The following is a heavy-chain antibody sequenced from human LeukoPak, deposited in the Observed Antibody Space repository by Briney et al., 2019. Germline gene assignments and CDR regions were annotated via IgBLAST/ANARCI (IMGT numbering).Heavy chain of an antibody. J-gene: IGHJ4*02. D-gene: IGHD3-22*01. V-gene: IGHV1-18*01. CDR2: ISAYNGNT. CDR1: GGTFTSYG. CDR3: ARKTEAYYYDSSGPFDY. Sequence: ASVKVSCKASGGTFTSYGISWVRQAPGQGLEWMGWISAYNGNTNYAQKLQGRVTMTTDTSTSTAYMELRSLRSDDTAVYYCARKTEAYYYDSSGPFDYWGQGTLVTVSS.